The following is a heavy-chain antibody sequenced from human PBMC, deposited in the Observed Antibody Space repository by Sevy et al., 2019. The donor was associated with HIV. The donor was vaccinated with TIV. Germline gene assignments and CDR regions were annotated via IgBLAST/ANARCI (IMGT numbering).Heavy chain of an antibody. V-gene: IGHV3-30*02. CDR2: TRYDGSKR. CDR1: GFAFSTYT. D-gene: IGHD4-17*01. J-gene: IGHJ4*02. CDR3: AIDYGDYKIDY. Sequence: GGSLRLSCAASGFAFSTYTMHWVRQAPGKGLEWVAGTRYDGSKRYYANSVKGRFTVSSDNSKNTVYLQMNSLRAEDTSVYYCAIDYGDYKIDYWGQGTRVTVSS.